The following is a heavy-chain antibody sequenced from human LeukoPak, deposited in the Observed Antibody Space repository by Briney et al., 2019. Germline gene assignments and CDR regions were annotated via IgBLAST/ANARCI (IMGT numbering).Heavy chain of an antibody. J-gene: IGHJ4*02. V-gene: IGHV4-34*01. CDR3: ARGPSLRWRVIVVVKGFDY. CDR1: GGSFSGYY. D-gene: IGHD3-22*01. CDR2: INHSGST. Sequence: SETLSLTCAVYGGSFSGYYWSWIRQPPGKGLEWIGEINHSGSTNYNPSLKSRVTISVDTSKNQFSLKLSSVTAADTAVYYCARGPSLRWRVIVVVKGFDYWGQGTLVTVSS.